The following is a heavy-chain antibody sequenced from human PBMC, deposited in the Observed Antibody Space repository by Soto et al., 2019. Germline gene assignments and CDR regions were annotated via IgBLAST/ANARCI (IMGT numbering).Heavy chain of an antibody. Sequence: PSEPLSLTCTVSGTSVRHFYWSWIRQSAGKGLEWIVRIYSTATTNFNPSLKSRLTMSMDMSKKQVSLNLTSVTAADTAVYYCVRDRADFSSTYYHYFSVWGRGTLFTVSS. CDR2: IYSTATT. V-gene: IGHV4-4*07. CDR1: GTSVRHFY. D-gene: IGHD6-13*01. J-gene: IGHJ2*01. CDR3: VRDRADFSSTYYHYFSV.